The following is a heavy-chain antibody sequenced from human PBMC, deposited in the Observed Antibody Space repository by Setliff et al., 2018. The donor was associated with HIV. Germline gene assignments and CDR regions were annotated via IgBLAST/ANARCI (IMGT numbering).Heavy chain of an antibody. CDR1: GYSISSGYY. Sequence: SETLSLTCAVSGYSISSGYYWGWIRQPPGKGLEWIGSIYHSGSTYYNPSLKSRVTISVDTSKNQFSLKLSSVTAADAAVYYCARSRGAGYSSGWYGGSYAFDIWGQGTMVTVSS. V-gene: IGHV4-38-2*01. J-gene: IGHJ3*02. D-gene: IGHD6-19*01. CDR2: IYHSGST. CDR3: ARSRGAGYSSGWYGGSYAFDI.